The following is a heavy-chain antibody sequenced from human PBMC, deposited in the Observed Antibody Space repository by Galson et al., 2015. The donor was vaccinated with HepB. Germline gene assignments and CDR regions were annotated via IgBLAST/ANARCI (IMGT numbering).Heavy chain of an antibody. CDR2: IYSGGST. Sequence: SLRLSCAASGFTVSSNYMSWVRQAPGKGLEWVSVIYSGGSTYYADSVKGRFTISRDNSKNTLYLQMNSLRAEDTAVYYCARDLTVSETADFDYWGQGTLVTVSS. D-gene: IGHD4-17*01. V-gene: IGHV3-53*01. CDR1: GFTVSSNY. J-gene: IGHJ4*02. CDR3: ARDLTVSETADFDY.